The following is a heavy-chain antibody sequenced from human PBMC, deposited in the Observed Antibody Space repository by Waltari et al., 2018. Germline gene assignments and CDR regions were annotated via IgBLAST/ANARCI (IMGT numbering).Heavy chain of an antibody. CDR1: GFAFRNFG. CDR3: VKDGDYFVPGYDAFDV. Sequence: VQLEEFGGGVVQPGGSLTLSCAPHGFAFRNFGMHWVRQAPGKGVGVLNFYRYDGNNKIYADSVKGRFFISRDNSKDTLCLQINNLRPDDTALYYCVKDGDYFVPGYDAFDVWGQGTMVTVSS. V-gene: IGHV3-30*02. D-gene: IGHD4-17*01. J-gene: IGHJ3*01. CDR2: YRYDGNNK.